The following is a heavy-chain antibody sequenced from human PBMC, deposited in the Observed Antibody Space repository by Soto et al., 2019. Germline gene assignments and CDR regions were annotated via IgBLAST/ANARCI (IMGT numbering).Heavy chain of an antibody. CDR3: ARGSLGYCNGGSCDFAMDV. V-gene: IGHV4-30-4*01. Sequence: TLSLTCTVSGGSISSGDYYWSWIRQPPGKGLEWIAYIYYSGSTYYNPSLKSRVTISVDTSKNQFSLKLSSVTAADTAVYYCARGSLGYCNGGSCDFAMDVWGQGTTVTVSS. CDR2: IYYSGST. J-gene: IGHJ6*02. D-gene: IGHD2-15*01. CDR1: GGSISSGDYY.